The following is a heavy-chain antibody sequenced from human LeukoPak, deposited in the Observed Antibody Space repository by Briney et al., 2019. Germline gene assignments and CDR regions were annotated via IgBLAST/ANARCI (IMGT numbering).Heavy chain of an antibody. CDR1: GGSISSSSYY. J-gene: IGHJ4*02. D-gene: IGHD3-16*01. V-gene: IGHV4-39*01. CDR2: IYYSGST. Sequence: SETLSLTCTVSGGSISSSSYYWGWIRQPPGKGLEWIGSIYYSGSTYYNPSLKSRVTISVDTSKNQFSLKLSSVTAADTAVYYCATIGASVTEFDYWGQGTLVTVSS. CDR3: ATIGASVTEFDY.